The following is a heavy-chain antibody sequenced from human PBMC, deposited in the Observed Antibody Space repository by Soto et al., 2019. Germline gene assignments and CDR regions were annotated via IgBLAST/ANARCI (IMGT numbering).Heavy chain of an antibody. CDR3: ARVYELFFSFDY. CDR2: IYYSGST. CDR1: GGSISSYY. Sequence: SETLSLTCTVSGGSISSYYWSWIRQPPGKGLEWIGYIYYSGSTNYNPSLKSRVTISVDTSKNQFSLKLSSVTAADTAVYYCARVYELFFSFDYWGQGTLVTVSS. V-gene: IGHV4-59*01. J-gene: IGHJ4*02. D-gene: IGHD2-8*01.